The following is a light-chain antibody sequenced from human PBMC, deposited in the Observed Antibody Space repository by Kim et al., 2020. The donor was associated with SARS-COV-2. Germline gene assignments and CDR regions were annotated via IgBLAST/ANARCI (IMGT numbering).Light chain of an antibody. CDR3: SSYAGSNIGV. V-gene: IGLV2-8*01. CDR2: EVY. CDR1: SSDIGNYNF. Sequence: QSVLTQPPSASGSPGQSVTISCTGTSSDIGNYNFVSWYHHHPGKVPKLIIFEVYKRPSGVPDRFSGSKSGNTASLTVSGLQPEDEGDYYCSSYAGSNIGVFGTGTMVTFL. J-gene: IGLJ1*01.